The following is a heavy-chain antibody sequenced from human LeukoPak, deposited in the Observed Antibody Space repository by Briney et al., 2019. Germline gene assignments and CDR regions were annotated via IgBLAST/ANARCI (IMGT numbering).Heavy chain of an antibody. J-gene: IGHJ4*02. D-gene: IGHD1-1*01. CDR1: GGSVSSYY. V-gene: IGHV4-59*02. CDR3: ARVDPAGTFDY. Sequence: PSETLSLTCTVSGGSVSSYYWSWIRQPPGKGLEWIGEIYHSGSTNYNPSLKSRVTISVDKSKNQFSLKLSSVTAADTAVYYCARVDPAGTFDYWGQGTLVTVSS. CDR2: IYHSGST.